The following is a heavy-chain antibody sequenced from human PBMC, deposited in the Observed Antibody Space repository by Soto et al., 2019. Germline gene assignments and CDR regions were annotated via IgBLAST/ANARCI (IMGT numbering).Heavy chain of an antibody. Sequence: SGTLSLTCTVSGGSVTSEHYYWNCIRQPPGKGLEWIGYFFYTGTTNYNPSLESRLTMSVDVSKNHFSLRLNSVTAADTAVYYCAGGTDGKRVAYWGQGALVTVSS. CDR3: AGGTDGKRVAY. D-gene: IGHD3-3*01. V-gene: IGHV4-61*03. CDR1: GGSVTSEHYY. J-gene: IGHJ4*02. CDR2: FFYTGTT.